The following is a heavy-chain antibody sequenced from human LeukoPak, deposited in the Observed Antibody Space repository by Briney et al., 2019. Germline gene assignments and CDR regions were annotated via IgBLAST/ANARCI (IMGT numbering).Heavy chain of an antibody. CDR2: IDSDGSST. J-gene: IGHJ4*02. V-gene: IGHV3-74*01. CDR3: ASDQRFGELLPFDY. D-gene: IGHD3-10*01. CDR1: GFTFSSYW. Sequence: GGSLRLSCAASGFTFSSYWMHWVRQAPGKGLVWVSRIDSDGSSTSYADSVKGRFTISRDNAKNTLYLQMNSLRAEDSAVYYCASDQRFGELLPFDYWGQGTLVTVSS.